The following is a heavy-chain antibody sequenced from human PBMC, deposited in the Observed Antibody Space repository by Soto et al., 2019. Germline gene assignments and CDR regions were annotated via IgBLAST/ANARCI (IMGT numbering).Heavy chain of an antibody. D-gene: IGHD3-22*01. CDR3: ARLPSPNFFDSSGFDY. Sequence: EVQLLDSGGGLVPPGGSLRLSCAASGFTFSKHAMNWIRQAPGKGLEWVSAISSSGDRSYYADSVKGRFTISRDNSKNTLYLQMNSLRAEDTAVYYCARLPSPNFFDSSGFDYRGQGALVSVSS. J-gene: IGHJ4*02. CDR1: GFTFSKHA. V-gene: IGHV3-23*01. CDR2: ISSSGDRS.